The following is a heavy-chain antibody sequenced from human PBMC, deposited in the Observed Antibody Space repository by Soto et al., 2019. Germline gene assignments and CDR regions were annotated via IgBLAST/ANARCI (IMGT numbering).Heavy chain of an antibody. CDR3: ARYSSGWFMTYEMDV. J-gene: IGHJ6*02. V-gene: IGHV1-69*01. CDR2: IIPIYGTT. Sequence: QVQLVQSGAEVKKPGSSVRVSCKATGGTFTTYTLNWVRQAPGQGLEWMGGIIPIYGTTNYAQRFQGRVTLTADEATSTAYMELSSLRSEDTAVYYCARYSSGWFMTYEMDVWGQGTTVTVSS. CDR1: GGTFTTYT. D-gene: IGHD6-19*01.